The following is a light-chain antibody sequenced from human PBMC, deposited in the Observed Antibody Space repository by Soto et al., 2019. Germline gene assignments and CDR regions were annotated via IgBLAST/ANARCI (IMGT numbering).Light chain of an antibody. Sequence: DIVMTQSPDSLAVSLGERATINCKSSQSVLYSSDNKNYLAWYQQKPGQPPRLLIAWASTRESGIPDRFSGTGSGTDFTLTISGLRAGDLAVSYCQQYYAIPRTFGQGTKVEL. CDR2: WAS. J-gene: IGKJ1*01. CDR1: QSVLYSSDNKNY. V-gene: IGKV4-1*01. CDR3: QQYYAIPRT.